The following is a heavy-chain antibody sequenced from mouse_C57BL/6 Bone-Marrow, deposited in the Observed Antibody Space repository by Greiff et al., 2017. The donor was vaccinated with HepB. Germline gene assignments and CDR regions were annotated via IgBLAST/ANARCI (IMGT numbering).Heavy chain of an antibody. CDR2: IYPGSGNT. J-gene: IGHJ1*03. CDR3: GIYYYGSRYWYFDV. Sequence: VQLVESGAELVRPGASVKLSCKASGYTFTDYYINWVKQRPGQGLEWIARIYPGSGNTYYNEKFKGKATLTAEKSSSTAYMQLSSLTSEDSAVYFCGIYYYGSRYWYFDVWGTGTTVTVSS. V-gene: IGHV1-76*01. D-gene: IGHD1-1*01. CDR1: GYTFTDYY.